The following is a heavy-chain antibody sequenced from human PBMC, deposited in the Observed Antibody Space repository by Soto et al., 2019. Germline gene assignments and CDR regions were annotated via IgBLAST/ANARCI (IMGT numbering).Heavy chain of an antibody. CDR1: GFTFSSCA. J-gene: IGHJ6*02. V-gene: IGHV3-23*01. CDR2: ISGSGGST. CDR3: AKDGSDTAMVTFYYYYYYGMDV. Sequence: GGSLRLSCAASGFTFSSCAMSWVRQAPGKGLEWVSAISGSGGSTYYADSVKGRFTISRDNSKNTLYLQMNSLRAEDTAVYYCAKDGSDTAMVTFYYYYYYGMDVWGQGTTVTDSS. D-gene: IGHD5-18*01.